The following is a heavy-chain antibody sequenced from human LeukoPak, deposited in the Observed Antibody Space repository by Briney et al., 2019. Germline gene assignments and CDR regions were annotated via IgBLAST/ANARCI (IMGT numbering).Heavy chain of an antibody. J-gene: IGHJ3*02. D-gene: IGHD2-15*01. CDR1: GFTFSSYA. CDR2: ISGSGGST. Sequence: GGSLRLSCAASGFTFSSYAMSWVRQAPGKGLEWVSAISGSGGSTYYADSVKGRFTISRDNSKNTLYLQMNSLRAEDMAVYYCAKSSSGRHAFDIWGQGTMVTVSS. V-gene: IGHV3-23*01. CDR3: AKSSSGRHAFDI.